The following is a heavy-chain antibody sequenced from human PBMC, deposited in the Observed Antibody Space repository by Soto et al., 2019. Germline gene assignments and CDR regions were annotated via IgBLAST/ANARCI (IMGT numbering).Heavy chain of an antibody. CDR2: IYHSGST. J-gene: IGHJ4*02. CDR1: GCSISSGGYS. Sequence: TLSLTSSVAGCSISSGGYSWSWIRQPPGKGLEWIGYIYHSGSTYYNPSLKSRVTISADRSRNQFSLKLSSVTAADTAVYYCAREAVVTATIDYWGQGTLVTVSS. V-gene: IGHV4-30-2*01. CDR3: AREAVVTATIDY. D-gene: IGHD2-21*02.